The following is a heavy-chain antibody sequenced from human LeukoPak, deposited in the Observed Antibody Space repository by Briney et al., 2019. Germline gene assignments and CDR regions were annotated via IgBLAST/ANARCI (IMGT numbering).Heavy chain of an antibody. CDR1: GGSFSGYY. V-gene: IGHV4-34*01. J-gene: IGHJ6*03. CDR2: INHSGST. D-gene: IGHD6-13*01. Sequence: SETLSLTCAVYGGSFSGYYWSWILQPPAKGLEWIGEINHSGSTNYNPSLKSRVTISVDTSKNQFSLKLSSVTAADTAVYYCARGGERSSSWSQRNYYYYMDVWGKGTTVTVSS. CDR3: ARGGERSSSWSQRNYYYYMDV.